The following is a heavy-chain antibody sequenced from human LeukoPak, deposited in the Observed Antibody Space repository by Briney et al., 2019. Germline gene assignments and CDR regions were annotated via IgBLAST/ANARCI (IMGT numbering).Heavy chain of an antibody. CDR2: INPNSGGT. D-gene: IGHD3-22*01. V-gene: IGHV1-2*02. CDR1: GYTFTGYY. J-gene: IGHJ3*02. Sequence: ASVKVSCKASGYTFTGYYMHWVRQAPGQGLEWMGWINPNSGGTNYAQKFQGRVTMTRDTSISTAYMELSSLRSEDTAVYYCARVYYYDSSGYTDAFDIWGQGTMVTVSS. CDR3: ARVYYYDSSGYTDAFDI.